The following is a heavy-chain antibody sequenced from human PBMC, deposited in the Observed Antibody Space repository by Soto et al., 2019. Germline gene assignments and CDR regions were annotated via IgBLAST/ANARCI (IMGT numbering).Heavy chain of an antibody. CDR1: GFTFSSYD. J-gene: IGHJ3*02. V-gene: IGHV3-13*01. Sequence: GGSLRLSCAASGFTFSSYDMHWVRQATGKGLEWVSAIGTAGDTYYPGSVKGRFTISRKNAKNSLYLQMNSLRAGDTAVYYCARGVGSFGYDILTGYYGGAFDIWGQGTMVTVSS. CDR3: ARGVGSFGYDILTGYYGGAFDI. D-gene: IGHD3-9*01. CDR2: IGTAGDT.